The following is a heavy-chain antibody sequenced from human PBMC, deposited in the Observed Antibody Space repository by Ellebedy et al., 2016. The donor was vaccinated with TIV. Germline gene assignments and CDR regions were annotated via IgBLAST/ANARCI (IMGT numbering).Heavy chain of an antibody. CDR3: AREGALERRGGYFDY. D-gene: IGHD1-1*01. J-gene: IGHJ4*02. CDR1: GYTFTGYY. V-gene: IGHV1-2*02. Sequence: AASVKVSCKASGYTFTGYYMHWVRQAPGQGLEWMGWINPNSGGTNYAQKFQGRVTMTRDTSISTAYMELSRLRSDDTAVYYCAREGALERRGGYFDYWGQGTLVTVSS. CDR2: INPNSGGT.